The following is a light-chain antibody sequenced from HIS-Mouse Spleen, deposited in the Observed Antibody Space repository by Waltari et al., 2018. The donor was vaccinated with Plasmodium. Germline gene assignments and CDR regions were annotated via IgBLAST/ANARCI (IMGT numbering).Light chain of an antibody. J-gene: IGKJ4*01. CDR1: QRISSY. CDR2: AAS. V-gene: IGKV1-39*01. CDR3: QQSYSTPQLT. Sequence: DIQMTQSRSSLSASVGDRVTITCRASQRISSYLNWYQQKPGKAPKLLIYAASSLQSGVPSRFSGSGSGTDFTLTISSLQPEDFATYYCQQSYSTPQLTFGGGTKVEIK.